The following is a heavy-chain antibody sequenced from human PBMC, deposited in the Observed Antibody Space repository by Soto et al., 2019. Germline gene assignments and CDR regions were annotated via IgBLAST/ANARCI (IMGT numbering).Heavy chain of an antibody. CDR3: AKYRRTDAEGYTLDF. D-gene: IGHD2-15*01. J-gene: IGHJ4*02. Sequence: SETLSLTCTISGGSVSGYYLSWIRQPPGKGLEWIGYVHYSGSTNYNPSLESRVSISIDTSKNQFSLKLTSVTAADTAVYYCAKYRRTDAEGYTLDFWGQGTLVTVYS. V-gene: IGHV4-59*02. CDR1: GGSVSGYY. CDR2: VHYSGST.